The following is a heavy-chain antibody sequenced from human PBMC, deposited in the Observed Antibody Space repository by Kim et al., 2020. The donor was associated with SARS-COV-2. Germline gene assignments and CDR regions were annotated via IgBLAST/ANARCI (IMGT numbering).Heavy chain of an antibody. D-gene: IGHD6-19*01. CDR1: GYTFTSYA. J-gene: IGHJ4*02. Sequence: ASVKVSCKASGYTFTSYAMHWVRQAPGQRLEWMGWINAGNGNTKYSQKFQGRVTITRDTSASTAYMELSSLRSEDTAVYYCARDQSIAVFYFDYWGQGTLVTVSS. CDR3: ARDQSIAVFYFDY. V-gene: IGHV1-3*01. CDR2: INAGNGNT.